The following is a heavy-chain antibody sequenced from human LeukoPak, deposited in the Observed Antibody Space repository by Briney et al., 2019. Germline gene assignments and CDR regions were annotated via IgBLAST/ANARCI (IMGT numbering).Heavy chain of an antibody. CDR3: ARWNGAFDI. D-gene: IGHD1-1*01. CDR2: IFYSGST. V-gene: IGHV4-39*07. CDR1: GGSISSSSYY. Sequence: SSETLSLTCTVSGGSISSSSYYWGWIRQPPGKGLEWIANIFYSGSTNYNPSLKSRVTISLDTSKIRFSLKLSSVTAADTAVYYCARWNGAFDIWGQGTVVTVSS. J-gene: IGHJ3*02.